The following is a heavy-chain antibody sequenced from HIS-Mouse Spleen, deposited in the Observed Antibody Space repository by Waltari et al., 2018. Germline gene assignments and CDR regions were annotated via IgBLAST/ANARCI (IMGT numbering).Heavy chain of an antibody. Sequence: QLQLQESGPGLAKPSETLSLTCPVSGRPISSSRYAWGWIRQPPGKGLEWIGSIYYSGSTYYNPSLKSRVTISVDTSKNQFSLKLSSVTAADTAVYYCAREIPYSSSWYDWYFDLWGRGTLVTVSS. J-gene: IGHJ2*01. D-gene: IGHD6-13*01. CDR1: GRPISSSRYA. V-gene: IGHV4-39*07. CDR2: IYYSGST. CDR3: AREIPYSSSWYDWYFDL.